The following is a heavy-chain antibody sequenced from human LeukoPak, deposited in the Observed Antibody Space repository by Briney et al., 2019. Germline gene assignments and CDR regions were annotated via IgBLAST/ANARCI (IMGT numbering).Heavy chain of an antibody. Sequence: ASVKVSCKASGYTFTGYYMRWVRQAPGQGLEWKGWINPNSGGTNYAQKFQGRVTMTRDTSISTAYMELSRLRSDDTAVYYCARDRWAVAGTKGGRWWFDPWGQGTLVTVSS. J-gene: IGHJ5*02. CDR3: ARDRWAVAGTKGGRWWFDP. V-gene: IGHV1-2*02. CDR2: INPNSGGT. D-gene: IGHD6-19*01. CDR1: GYTFTGYY.